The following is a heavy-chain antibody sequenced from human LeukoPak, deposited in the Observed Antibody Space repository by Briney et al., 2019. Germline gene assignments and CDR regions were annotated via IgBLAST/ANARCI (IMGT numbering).Heavy chain of an antibody. D-gene: IGHD4-17*01. Sequence: ASVKVSCKASGYTFTSYGISWVRQAPGQGLEWMGWISAYNGNTNYAQKFQGRVTMTEDTSTDTAYMELSSLRSEDTAVYYCATDTVGFDPWGQGTLVTVSS. V-gene: IGHV1-18*01. J-gene: IGHJ5*02. CDR2: ISAYNGNT. CDR1: GYTFTSYG. CDR3: ATDTVGFDP.